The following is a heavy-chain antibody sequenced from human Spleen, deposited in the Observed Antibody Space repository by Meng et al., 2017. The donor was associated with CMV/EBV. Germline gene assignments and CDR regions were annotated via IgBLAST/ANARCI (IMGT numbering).Heavy chain of an antibody. V-gene: IGHV3-23*03. CDR3: ARDFGQQYYDSRWAFAF. J-gene: IGHJ4*02. Sequence: GESLKISCAASGFNFNTYAMSWVRQAPGKGLEWVSVIYGGGRDTYSADSVKGRFTTSRDNAKNSLYLQMNSLRAEDTAVYYCARDFGQQYYDSRWAFAFWGQGTLVTVSS. CDR2: IYGGGRDT. CDR1: GFNFNTYA. D-gene: IGHD3-3*01.